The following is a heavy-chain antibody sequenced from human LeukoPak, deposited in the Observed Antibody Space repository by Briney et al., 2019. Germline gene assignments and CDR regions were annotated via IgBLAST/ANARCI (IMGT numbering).Heavy chain of an antibody. V-gene: IGHV5-51*01. CDR1: GYSFSSYW. J-gene: IGHJ4*02. Sequence: PGESLKISCQGSGYSFSSYWIGWVRQMPGKGLEWMGIIYPGDSDTRYSPSFQGQVTISADKSISTAYLQWSSLKASDTAMYYCARLVQGYCSGGSCYYFDYWGQGTLVTVSS. D-gene: IGHD2-15*01. CDR3: ARLVQGYCSGGSCYYFDY. CDR2: IYPGDSDT.